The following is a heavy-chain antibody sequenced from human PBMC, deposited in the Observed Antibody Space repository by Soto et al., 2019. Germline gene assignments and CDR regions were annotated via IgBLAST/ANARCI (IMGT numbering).Heavy chain of an antibody. Sequence: EVQLLESGGDLVQPGGSLRLSCAASGFTFSSNAMTWVRQAPGKGLEWVSFISANSGTTYFADSVKGRFTISRDNSKNTLYLQMNSVRGEDTAVYYCAKASSISWGVFDFWGQGTLITVSS. CDR3: AKASSISWGVFDF. CDR1: GFTFSSNA. CDR2: ISANSGTT. D-gene: IGHD6-13*01. V-gene: IGHV3-23*01. J-gene: IGHJ4*02.